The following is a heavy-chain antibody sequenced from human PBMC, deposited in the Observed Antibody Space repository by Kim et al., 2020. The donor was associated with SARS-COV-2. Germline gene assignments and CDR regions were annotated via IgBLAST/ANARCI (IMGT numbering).Heavy chain of an antibody. V-gene: IGHV4-30-4*01. CDR2: IYYSGST. Sequence: SETLSLTCTVSGGSISSGDYYWSWIRQPPGKGLEWIGYIYYSGSTYYNPSLKSRVTISVDTSKNQFSLKLSSVTAADTAVYYCAREARDFWSGSLDTRDQNWFDPWGQGTLVTVSS. CDR1: GGSISSGDYY. D-gene: IGHD3-3*01. CDR3: AREARDFWSGSLDTRDQNWFDP. J-gene: IGHJ5*02.